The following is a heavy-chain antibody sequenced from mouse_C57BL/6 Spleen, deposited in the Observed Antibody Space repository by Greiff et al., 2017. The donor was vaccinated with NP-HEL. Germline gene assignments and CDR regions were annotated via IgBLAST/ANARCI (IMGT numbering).Heavy chain of an antibody. V-gene: IGHV1-64*01. CDR3: ARRDYYGSSHWYFDV. CDR1: GYTFTSYW. D-gene: IGHD1-1*01. CDR2: IHPNSGST. Sequence: PGASVKLSCKASGYTFTSYWMHWVKQRPGQGLEWIGMIHPNSGSTNYNEKFKSKATLTVDKSSSTAYMQLSSLTSEDSAVYYCARRDYYGSSHWYFDVWGTGTTVTVSS. J-gene: IGHJ1*03.